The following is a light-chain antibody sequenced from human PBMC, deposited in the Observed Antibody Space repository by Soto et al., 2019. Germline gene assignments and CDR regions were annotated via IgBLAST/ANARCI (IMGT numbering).Light chain of an antibody. V-gene: IGLV2-8*01. CDR2: EVS. Sequence: QSVLTQPPSASGSPGQSVTISCTGTSSDVGGYNYVSWYQQHPGKAPKLMIYEVSKRPSGVPDRFSGSKSGNTASLTVSGLQAEDEADYYCSSYAGSNNVFGNGTEVTVL. J-gene: IGLJ1*01. CDR1: SSDVGGYNY. CDR3: SSYAGSNNV.